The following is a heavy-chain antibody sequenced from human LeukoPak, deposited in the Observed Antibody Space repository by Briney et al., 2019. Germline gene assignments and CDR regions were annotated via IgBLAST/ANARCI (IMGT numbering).Heavy chain of an antibody. J-gene: IGHJ2*01. CDR1: GFTFDDYG. Sequence: PGGSLRLSCAASGFTFDDYGMSWVRQAPGKGLEWVSASTGGSTYYPDSVKGRFTVSRDNSKNTLYLQLNSLRAEDTAVYYCAKGALGAAYWYFDVWGRGTLVSVSS. D-gene: IGHD1-26*01. V-gene: IGHV3-23*01. CDR3: AKGALGAAYWYFDV. CDR2: STGGST.